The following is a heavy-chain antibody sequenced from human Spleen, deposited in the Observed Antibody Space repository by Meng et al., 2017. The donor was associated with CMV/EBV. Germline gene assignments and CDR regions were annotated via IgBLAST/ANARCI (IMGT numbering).Heavy chain of an antibody. CDR1: KFSITSHY. V-gene: IGHV4-38-2*02. J-gene: IGHJ4*02. CDR2: MYHGGTS. D-gene: IGHD3-3*01. Sequence: SETLSLTCSVSKFSITSHYWGGIRQPPGKGLEWIGSMYHGGTSNYNSSLTSRVSISMDTSKNQFFLRMTSVTAADTAVYYCTTYDYRTGDNPTKIDYWGQGTLVTVSS. CDR3: TTYDYRTGDNPTKIDY.